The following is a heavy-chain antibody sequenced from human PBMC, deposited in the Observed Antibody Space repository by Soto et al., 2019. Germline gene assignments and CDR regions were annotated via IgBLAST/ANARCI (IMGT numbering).Heavy chain of an antibody. CDR1: GFTFSSYS. J-gene: IGHJ4*02. D-gene: IGHD5-12*01. Sequence: GGSLRLSWAASGFTFSSYSMNWVRQAPGKGLQWVSYISSSSSTIYYADSVKGRFTISRDNAKNSLYLQMNSLREEDTAVYYCARGDLGGDGYKQDYFDYWGKGTLGTASS. CDR2: ISSSSSTI. V-gene: IGHV3-48*02. CDR3: ARGDLGGDGYKQDYFDY.